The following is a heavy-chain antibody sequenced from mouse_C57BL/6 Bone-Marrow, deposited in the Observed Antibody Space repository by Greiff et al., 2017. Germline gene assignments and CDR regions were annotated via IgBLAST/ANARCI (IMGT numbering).Heavy chain of an antibody. CDR1: GYTFTDYY. Sequence: VQLQQSGPELVKPAASVKISCKASGYTFTDYYMNWVKQSHGKSLEWIGDINPNNGGTSYNQKFKGKATLTVDKSSSTAYMELRSLTSEDSAVYYCARCSITTVVRFDYWGQGTTLTVSS. V-gene: IGHV1-26*01. J-gene: IGHJ2*01. D-gene: IGHD1-1*01. CDR2: INPNNGGT. CDR3: ARCSITTVVRFDY.